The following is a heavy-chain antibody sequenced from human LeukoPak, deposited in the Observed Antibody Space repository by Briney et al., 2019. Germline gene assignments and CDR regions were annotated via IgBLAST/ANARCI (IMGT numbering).Heavy chain of an antibody. J-gene: IGHJ4*02. CDR1: KFTVSSKY. CDR2: IYSGGST. Sequence: GGSLRLSCAASKFTVSSKYMSWVRQAPGKGLEWVSVIYSGGSTHYADSVKGRFTISRDNSKNTLYLQMNSLRAEDTAVYYCAGSAYYRDFDYWGQGTLVTVSS. CDR3: AGSAYYRDFDY. V-gene: IGHV3-66*01. D-gene: IGHD3-22*01.